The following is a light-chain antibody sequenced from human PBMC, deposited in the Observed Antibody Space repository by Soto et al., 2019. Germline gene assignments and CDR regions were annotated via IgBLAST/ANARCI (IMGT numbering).Light chain of an antibody. CDR3: QQYNNYYPWT. Sequence: DIQMTQSPSTLSASVGDRVTITCRASQSISSWLAWYQQKPGKAPKLLIYKASSLESGVPSRFSGSGSGTEFTLTISSLQPDDFATYYCQQYNNYYPWTFRQGTKVDIK. CDR1: QSISSW. V-gene: IGKV1-5*03. CDR2: KAS. J-gene: IGKJ1*01.